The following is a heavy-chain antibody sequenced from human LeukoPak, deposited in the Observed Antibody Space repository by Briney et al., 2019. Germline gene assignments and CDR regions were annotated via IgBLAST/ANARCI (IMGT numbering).Heavy chain of an antibody. CDR1: GDSISSYY. Sequence: SETLSLTCTVSGDSISSYYWSWIRRPPGKGLEWIGYIYYSGSTNYNPSLKSRVTISVDTSKNQVSLKLSSVTAADTAVYYCARDRTSSGWYPDYWYFDLWGRGTLVTVSS. CDR3: ARDRTSSGWYPDYWYFDL. V-gene: IGHV4-59*01. D-gene: IGHD6-19*01. CDR2: IYYSGST. J-gene: IGHJ2*01.